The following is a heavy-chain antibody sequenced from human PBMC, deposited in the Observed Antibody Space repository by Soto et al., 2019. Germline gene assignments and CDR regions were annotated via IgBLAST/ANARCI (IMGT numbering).Heavy chain of an antibody. V-gene: IGHV1-46*01. CDR2: INPSGGST. Sequence: QVQLVQSGAEVKKPGASVKVSCKASGYTFTSYYMHWVRQAPGQGLEWMGIINPSGGSTSYAQKFQGRVTMTRDTSTSTVYMELSSLRSEDTAVYYCARVWGLELRYYYYGMDVWGQGTTVTVSS. CDR1: GYTFTSYY. J-gene: IGHJ6*02. CDR3: ARVWGLELRYYYYGMDV. D-gene: IGHD1-7*01.